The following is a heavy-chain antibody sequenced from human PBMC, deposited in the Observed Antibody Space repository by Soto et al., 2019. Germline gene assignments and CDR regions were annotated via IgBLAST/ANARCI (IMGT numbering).Heavy chain of an antibody. CDR2: IAYDGRNK. D-gene: IGHD1-1*01. CDR3: ARELERVFDY. CDR1: GFTFSSYA. Sequence: QVQLVESGGGVVQPGRSLRLSCAASGFTFSSYAMHWVRQAPGKGLEWVAVIAYDGRNKYYADSVKGRFTISRDNSKNTMYLQMNSLRIEDTAVYYCARELERVFDYWGQGTLVTGSS. V-gene: IGHV3-30*04. J-gene: IGHJ4*02.